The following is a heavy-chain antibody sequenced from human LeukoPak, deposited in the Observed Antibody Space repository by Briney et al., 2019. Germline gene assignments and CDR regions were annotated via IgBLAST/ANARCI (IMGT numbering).Heavy chain of an antibody. CDR2: ISTYNGDT. J-gene: IGHJ3*01. Sequence: ASVKVSCKASGYTFTSYGISWVRQAPGQGLEWMGWISTYNGDTNYAQKLQGRVTMTTDTSTSTASMGLRSLRSDDTAVYYCARERGYDSSGYYHDAFDVWGQGTMVTVSS. CDR3: ARERGYDSSGYYHDAFDV. CDR1: GYTFTSYG. D-gene: IGHD3-22*01. V-gene: IGHV1-18*01.